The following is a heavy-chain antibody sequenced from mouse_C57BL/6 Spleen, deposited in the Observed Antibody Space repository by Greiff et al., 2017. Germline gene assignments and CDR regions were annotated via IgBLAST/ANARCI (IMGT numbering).Heavy chain of an antibody. V-gene: IGHV1-15*01. CDR1: GYTFTDYE. CDR2: IDPETGGT. D-gene: IGHD1-1*01. Sequence: QVQLQQSGAELVRPGASVTLSCKASGYTFTDYEMHWVKQTPVHGLEWIGAIDPETGGTAYNQKFKGKALLTADKSSSTAYMELRSLTSEDSAVYYCTRSLSYGDYYAMDYWGQGTSVTVSS. J-gene: IGHJ4*01. CDR3: TRSLSYGDYYAMDY.